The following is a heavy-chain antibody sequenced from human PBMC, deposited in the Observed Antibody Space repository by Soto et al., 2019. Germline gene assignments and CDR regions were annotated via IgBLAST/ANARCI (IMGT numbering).Heavy chain of an antibody. V-gene: IGHV4-4*02. CDR2: ISHIGST. J-gene: IGHJ4*02. CDR3: ARTEAAAGDFDS. CDR1: GGSFSSSHW. Sequence: XATLSLTFVVSGGSFSSSHWWSWFRQPPGKGLEWIGEISHIGSTTSKPSLKSRVTISLDKSKNHFSLKLSSVTAADTAMYYCARTEAAAGDFDSWGQGILVTVSS. D-gene: IGHD6-13*01.